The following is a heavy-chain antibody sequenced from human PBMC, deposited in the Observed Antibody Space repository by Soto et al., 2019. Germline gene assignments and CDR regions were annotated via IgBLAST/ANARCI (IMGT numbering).Heavy chain of an antibody. V-gene: IGHV3-21*02. CDR3: VSEEPDGYNFTPDC. Sequence: EAQLVESGGGLVKPGESLRLSCAASGFTFSRYSMNWIRQAPGKGLEWVSSISINSGHIVYADSVRGRFTISRDNARNLLDLQKNSLRAEDPAVYFWVSEEPDGYNFTPDCWGQGTLVTVSS. CDR1: GFTFSRYS. D-gene: IGHD1-1*01. J-gene: IGHJ4*02. CDR2: ISINSGHI.